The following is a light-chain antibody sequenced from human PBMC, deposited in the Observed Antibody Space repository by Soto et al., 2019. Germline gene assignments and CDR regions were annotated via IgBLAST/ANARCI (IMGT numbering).Light chain of an antibody. CDR1: SSDVGGYNF. Sequence: QSALTQPPSASGSPGQSVTISCTGTSSDVGGYNFVSWYQQHPGKAPKLMIYEVSERPSGVPDRFSGSESGNTASLTVSGLQADDEADYYCTSYAGSNIPVVFGGGTKLTVL. CDR3: TSYAGSNIPVV. V-gene: IGLV2-8*01. CDR2: EVS. J-gene: IGLJ2*01.